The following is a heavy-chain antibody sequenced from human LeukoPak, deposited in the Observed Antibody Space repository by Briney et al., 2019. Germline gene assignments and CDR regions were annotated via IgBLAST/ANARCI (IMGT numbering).Heavy chain of an antibody. V-gene: IGHV3-11*01. CDR2: ISSSGSTI. CDR3: ARGDVLRFLEWLYFDY. CDR1: GFTFSDYY. Sequence: GGSLRLSCAASGFTFSDYYMSWIRQAPGKGLEWVSYISSSGSTIYYADSVKGRFTISRDNAKNSLYLQMSSLRAEDTAVYYCARGDVLRFLEWLYFDYWGQGTLVTVSS. D-gene: IGHD3-3*01. J-gene: IGHJ4*02.